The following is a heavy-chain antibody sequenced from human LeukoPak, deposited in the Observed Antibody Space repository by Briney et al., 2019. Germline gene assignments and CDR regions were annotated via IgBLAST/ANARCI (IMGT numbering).Heavy chain of an antibody. V-gene: IGHV4-39*01. Sequence: SETLSLTCTVPGGSISSSSYYWGWIRQPPGKGLEWIGSIYYSGSTYYNPSLKSRVTISVDTSKNQFSLKLSSVTAADTAVYYCARLNGYNYGPPCPDYWGQGTLVTVSS. CDR3: ARLNGYNYGPPCPDY. D-gene: IGHD5-18*01. J-gene: IGHJ4*02. CDR1: GGSISSSSYY. CDR2: IYYSGST.